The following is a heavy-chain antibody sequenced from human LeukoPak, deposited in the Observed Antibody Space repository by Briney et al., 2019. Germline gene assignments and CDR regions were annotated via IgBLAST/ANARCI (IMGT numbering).Heavy chain of an antibody. CDR2: IYTSGST. CDR3: ARGIVLMVYAPDYMDV. CDR1: GGSISSYY. V-gene: IGHV4-4*07. Sequence: PETLSLTCTVSGGSISSYYWSWIRQPAGKGLEWIGRIYTSGSTNYNPSLKSRVTISVDTSKNQFSLKLSSVTAADTAVYYCARGIVLMVYAPDYMDVWGKGTTVTVSS. J-gene: IGHJ6*03. D-gene: IGHD2-8*01.